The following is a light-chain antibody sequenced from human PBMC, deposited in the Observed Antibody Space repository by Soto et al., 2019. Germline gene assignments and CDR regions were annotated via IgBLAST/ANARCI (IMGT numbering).Light chain of an antibody. J-gene: IGKJ4*01. CDR1: QSVSIN. Sequence: EIVMTKSPATLSVSPGERATLSCRASQSVSINLAWYQQKPGHAPRLLIYGASTRATGIPARFSGSGSGTEFTLTISGLQSEDFPVYYCQQYNNSHRTFGGGNKVEIK. V-gene: IGKV3-15*01. CDR2: GAS. CDR3: QQYNNSHRT.